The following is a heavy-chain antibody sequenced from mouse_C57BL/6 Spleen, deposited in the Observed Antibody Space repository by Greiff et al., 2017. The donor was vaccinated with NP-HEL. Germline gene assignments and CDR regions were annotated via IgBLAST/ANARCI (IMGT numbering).Heavy chain of an antibody. J-gene: IGHJ3*01. CDR2: ISSGSSTI. CDR3: ATDYGYSWFAY. D-gene: IGHD2-2*01. CDR1: GFTFSDYG. Sequence: EVKLMESGGGLVKPGGSLKLSCAASGFTFSDYGMHWVRQAPEKGLEWVAYISSGSSTIYSADTVKGRFTISRDNAKNTLFLQMTSLRSEDTAMYYCATDYGYSWFAYWGQGTLVTVSA. V-gene: IGHV5-17*01.